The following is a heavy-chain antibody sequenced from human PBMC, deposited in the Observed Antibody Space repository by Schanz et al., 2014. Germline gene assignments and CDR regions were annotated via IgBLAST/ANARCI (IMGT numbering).Heavy chain of an antibody. CDR1: GYSFNLFG. D-gene: IGHD3-22*01. Sequence: QVQLVQSGAEVQKPGASVMLSCKTSGYSFNLFGVSWVRQAPGQGLEWMGWISAYNGNMNYAPKFQGRVTMTTDTSTXXAYMELRNLRSDDTAVYYCVRDGDERLVVIFDQWGQGTLVTVSS. V-gene: IGHV1-18*04. J-gene: IGHJ4*02. CDR3: VRDGDERLVVIFDQ. CDR2: ISAYNGNM.